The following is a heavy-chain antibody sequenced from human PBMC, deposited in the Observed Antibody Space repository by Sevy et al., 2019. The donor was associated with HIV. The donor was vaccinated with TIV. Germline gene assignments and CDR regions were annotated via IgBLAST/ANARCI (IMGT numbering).Heavy chain of an antibody. J-gene: IGHJ4*02. CDR3: ARVPSTVTTGGFDY. Sequence: ASVKVSCKASGGTFSSYAISWVRQAPGQGLEWMGGIIPIFGTANYAQMFQGRVTITADESTSTAYMELSSLRSEDTAVYYCARVPSTVTTGGFDYWGQGTLVTVSS. D-gene: IGHD4-17*01. V-gene: IGHV1-69*13. CDR1: GGTFSSYA. CDR2: IIPIFGTA.